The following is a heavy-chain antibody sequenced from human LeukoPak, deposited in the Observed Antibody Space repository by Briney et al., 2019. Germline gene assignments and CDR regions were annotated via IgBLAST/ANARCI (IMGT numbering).Heavy chain of an antibody. V-gene: IGHV3-74*01. CDR3: ARDSSIAVAGYYYYYMDV. Sequence: GGSLRLSCAASGFTFSSYWMHWVRQAPGKGLVWVSRINSDGSSTSYADSVKGRFTISRDNAKNTLYLQMNSLRAEDTAVYYCARDSSIAVAGYYYYYMDVWGKGTTVTISS. CDR1: GFTFSSYW. J-gene: IGHJ6*03. CDR2: INSDGSST. D-gene: IGHD6-19*01.